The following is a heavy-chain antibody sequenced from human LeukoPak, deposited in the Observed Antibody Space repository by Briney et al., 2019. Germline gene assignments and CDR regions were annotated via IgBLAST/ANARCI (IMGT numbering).Heavy chain of an antibody. CDR1: GFTFSRYW. CDR3: ARPASSGWPYDAFDI. CDR2: IKQDGSEK. Sequence: GGSLRLFCAASGFTFSRYWMSWVRQAPGKGLEWVANIKQDGSEKYYVDSVKGRFTISRDNAKNSLYLQMNSLRAEDTAVYYCARPASSGWPYDAFDIWGQGTMVTVSS. J-gene: IGHJ3*02. D-gene: IGHD6-19*01. V-gene: IGHV3-7*01.